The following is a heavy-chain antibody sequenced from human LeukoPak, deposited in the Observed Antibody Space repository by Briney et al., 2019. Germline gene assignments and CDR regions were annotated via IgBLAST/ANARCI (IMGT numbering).Heavy chain of an antibody. D-gene: IGHD6-19*01. CDR1: GFTFSSYG. V-gene: IGHV3-30*02. CDR2: IRYDGSNK. J-gene: IGHJ4*02. Sequence: SGGSLRLSCAASGFTFSSYGMHWVRQAPGKGLEWVAFIRYDGSNKYYADSVKGRFTISRDNSKNTPYLQMNSLRAEDTAVYYCAKDPDEAVAGTPFDYWGQGTLGTVSS. CDR3: AKDPDEAVAGTPFDY.